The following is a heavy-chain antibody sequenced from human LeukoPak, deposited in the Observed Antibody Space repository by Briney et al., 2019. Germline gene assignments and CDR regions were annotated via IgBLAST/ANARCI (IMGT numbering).Heavy chain of an antibody. CDR2: IWYDGSNK. Sequence: GGSLRLSCAASGFTFSSYGMHWVRQAPGKGLEWVAVIWYDGSNKYYADSVKGRFTISRDNSKNTLFLQMNSLRAEDTAVYYCAREWGPIAVSGGPGYWGQGALVTVSS. D-gene: IGHD6-19*01. V-gene: IGHV3-33*01. CDR3: AREWGPIAVSGGPGY. J-gene: IGHJ4*02. CDR1: GFTFSSYG.